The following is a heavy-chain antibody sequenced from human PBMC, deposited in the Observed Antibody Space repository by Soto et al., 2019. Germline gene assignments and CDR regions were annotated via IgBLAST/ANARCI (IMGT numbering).Heavy chain of an antibody. D-gene: IGHD4-17*01. Sequence: EVQLLESGGGLVQPGGSLRLSCAVSGFPFDKYAMTWVRQAPGKGLEWVSSITGGGGTTNSADSVKGRFTISRDNSKNTLYLQMNSLRDEDTAVYYCGGDPNGDYIGAFDFWGQGTMVTVSS. CDR2: ITGGGGTT. CDR3: GGDPNGDYIGAFDF. V-gene: IGHV3-23*01. CDR1: GFPFDKYA. J-gene: IGHJ3*01.